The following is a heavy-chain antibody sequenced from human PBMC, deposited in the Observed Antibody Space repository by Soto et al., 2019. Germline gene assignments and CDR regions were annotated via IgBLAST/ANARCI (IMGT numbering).Heavy chain of an antibody. D-gene: IGHD2-15*01. CDR2: IYYSGST. V-gene: IGHV4-39*01. J-gene: IGHJ5*02. CDR3: ARHEDIVVVVAATPLGSFDP. CDR1: GGSISSSSYY. Sequence: SETLSLTCTVSGGSISSSSYYWGWIRQPPGKGLEWIGSIYYSGSTYYNPSLKSRVTISVDTSKNQFSLKLSSVTAADTAVYYCARHEDIVVVVAATPLGSFDPWGQGTLVTLSS.